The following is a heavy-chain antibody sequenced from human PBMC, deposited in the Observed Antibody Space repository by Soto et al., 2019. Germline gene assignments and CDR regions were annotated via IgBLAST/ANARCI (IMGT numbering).Heavy chain of an antibody. CDR1: GFTFSSYA. D-gene: IGHD1-26*01. Sequence: EVQLLESGGGLVQPGGSLRLSCAASGFTFSSYAMRWVRQAPGKGLEWVSAISGSGGSTYYADSVKVRFTISRDNSKNTLYLQMNSLRAEDTAVYYCARRGSGSYYDYWGQGTLVTVSS. CDR2: ISGSGGST. J-gene: IGHJ4*02. CDR3: ARRGSGSYYDY. V-gene: IGHV3-23*01.